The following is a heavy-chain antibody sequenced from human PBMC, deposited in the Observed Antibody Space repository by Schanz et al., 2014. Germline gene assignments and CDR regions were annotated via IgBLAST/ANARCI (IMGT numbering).Heavy chain of an antibody. V-gene: IGHV3-21*04. CDR3: ARDFDDRRGYGSGYSLEDCMDD. CDR1: GFTLSSYW. J-gene: IGHJ6*02. Sequence: EVQLVESGGGLVKPGGSLRLSCAASGFTLSSYWMHWVRQVPGKGLEWVSCTNGDGTNANYADSVKGRFTISRDNAKNSLYLQMNSLRAEDTAVYYSARDFDDRRGYGSGYSLEDCMDDWGQGTTVTVSS. CDR2: TNGDGTNA. D-gene: IGHD3-10*01.